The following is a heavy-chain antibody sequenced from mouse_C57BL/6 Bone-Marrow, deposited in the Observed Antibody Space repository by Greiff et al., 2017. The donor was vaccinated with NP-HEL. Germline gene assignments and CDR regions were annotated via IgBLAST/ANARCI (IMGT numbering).Heavy chain of an antibody. CDR2: IDPENGDT. CDR1: GFNIKDDY. Sequence: EVQLQQSGAELVRPGASVKLSCTASGFNIKDDYMHWVKQRPEQGLEWIGWIDPENGDTEYASKFQGKATITADTSSNTAYLQLSSLTSEDTAVYYCTTQLYYYGSSYAMDYWGQGTSVTVSS. D-gene: IGHD1-1*01. J-gene: IGHJ4*01. V-gene: IGHV14-4*01. CDR3: TTQLYYYGSSYAMDY.